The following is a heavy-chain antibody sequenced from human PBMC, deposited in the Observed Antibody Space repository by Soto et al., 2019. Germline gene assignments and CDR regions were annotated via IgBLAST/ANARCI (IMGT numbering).Heavy chain of an antibody. Sequence: GGSLRLSCAASGFTFSSYARSWVRQAPGKGLEWVSAISGSGGSTYYADSVKGRFTISRDNSKNTLYLQMNSLRAEDTAVYYCAKDHHCSSTSCYYYYWGQGTLVTVSS. D-gene: IGHD2-2*01. V-gene: IGHV3-23*01. CDR3: AKDHHCSSTSCYYYY. CDR2: ISGSGGST. CDR1: GFTFSSYA. J-gene: IGHJ4*02.